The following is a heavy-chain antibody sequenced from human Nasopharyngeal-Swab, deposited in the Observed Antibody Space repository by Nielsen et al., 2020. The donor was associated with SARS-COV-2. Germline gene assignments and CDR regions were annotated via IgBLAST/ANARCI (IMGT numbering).Heavy chain of an antibody. D-gene: IGHD4-17*01. CDR1: GFTFSSYW. Sequence: GESLKISCAASGFTFSSYWMSWVRQAPGKGLEWVANIKEDGSDKYHVDSVKGRFTISRDNAKNSLFLQMNSLRDEDTAVYYCARNLYGDYVIDYWGRGTLVTVSS. J-gene: IGHJ4*02. CDR3: ARNLYGDYVIDY. V-gene: IGHV3-7*01. CDR2: IKEDGSDK.